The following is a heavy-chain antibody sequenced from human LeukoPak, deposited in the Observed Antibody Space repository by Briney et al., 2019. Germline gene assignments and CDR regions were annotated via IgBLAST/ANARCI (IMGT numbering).Heavy chain of an antibody. CDR1: GGSISSSSYY. V-gene: IGHV4-39*01. J-gene: IGHJ5*02. CDR2: IYYSGST. D-gene: IGHD1/OR15-1a*01. CDR3: ARLRLRTQTKDNWFDP. Sequence: PSETLSLTCTVSGGSISSSSYYWGWIRQPPGKGLEWIGSIYYSGSTYYNPSLKSRVTISVDTSKNQFSLKLSSVTAADTAVYYCARLRLRTQTKDNWFDPWGQGTLVTVSS.